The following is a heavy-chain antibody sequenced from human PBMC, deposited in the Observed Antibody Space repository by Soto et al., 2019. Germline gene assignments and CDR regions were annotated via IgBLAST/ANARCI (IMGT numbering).Heavy chain of an antibody. D-gene: IGHD3-22*01. CDR2: ISTSGHV. CDR1: GGSLSKYY. V-gene: IGHV4-4*07. CDR3: ARVGSYYYDSSGYYRANWFDP. Sequence: SETLSLTCSGSGGSLSKYYWSWIRQPAGKGLEWIGRISTSGHVVSKVSLRSRLTMSVDMSNNHFSLELTSVTAADTAVYYCARVGSYYYDSSGYYRANWFDPWGQGTLVTVSS. J-gene: IGHJ5*02.